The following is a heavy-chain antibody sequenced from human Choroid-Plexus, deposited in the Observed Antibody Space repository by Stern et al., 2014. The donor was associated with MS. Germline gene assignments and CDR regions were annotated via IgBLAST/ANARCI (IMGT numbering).Heavy chain of an antibody. CDR2: VSYDGSNK. D-gene: IGHD2/OR15-2a*01. J-gene: IGHJ5*02. CDR3: AKDRQYLTYFFDH. Sequence: VQLEESGGGVVQPGRPLRLSCVASGFTFGSCAMHWVRQAPGKGLEWVAGVSYDGSNKYYADSVKGRFTISRDNSQNTLYMQMSSLRPEDTAVYYCAKDRQYLTYFFDHWGQGSLVTASS. CDR1: GFTFGSCA. V-gene: IGHV3-30*18.